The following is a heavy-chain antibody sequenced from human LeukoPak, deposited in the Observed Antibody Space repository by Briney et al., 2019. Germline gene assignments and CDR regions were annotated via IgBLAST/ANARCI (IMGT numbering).Heavy chain of an antibody. CDR3: AREIVVATSNWFDP. V-gene: IGHV3-7*01. CDR2: IKQDGSEK. CDR1: GFTFSSYW. D-gene: IGHD3-22*01. J-gene: IGHJ5*02. Sequence: GGSLRLSCAASGFTFSSYWMSWVRQAPGKGLEWVASIKQDGSEKYYVDSVKGRFTISRDNAKNSLYLQMNSLRAEDTAVYYCAREIVVATSNWFDPWGQGTLVTVSS.